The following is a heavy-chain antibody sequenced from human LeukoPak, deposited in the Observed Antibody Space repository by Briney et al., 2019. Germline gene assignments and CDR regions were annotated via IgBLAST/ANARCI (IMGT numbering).Heavy chain of an antibody. CDR3: VRGAYYFYGMDV. D-gene: IGHD3-16*01. J-gene: IGHJ6*02. CDR1: GFRFSTYW. Sequence: GGSLRLSCAASGFRFSTYWMHWVRQAPGKGLVWVAHINGDGSVTSYADAMKGRFTISRDNAKNTLYLHITGLRADDTAVFYCVRGAYYFYGMDVWGQGTTVTASS. V-gene: IGHV3-74*01. CDR2: INGDGSVT.